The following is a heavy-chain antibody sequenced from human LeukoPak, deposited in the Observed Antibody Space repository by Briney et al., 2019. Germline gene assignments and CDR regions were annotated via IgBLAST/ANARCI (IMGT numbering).Heavy chain of an antibody. Sequence: RSGGSLRLSCAASGFTFSSYAMSWVRQAAGKGLEWVANIKEDGSQIYYVDSVKGRFTISRDNAKNSVYLQMNSLRAEDTAVYYCAGSSGWLFDYWGQGTLVAVSS. CDR3: AGSSGWLFDY. D-gene: IGHD6-19*01. V-gene: IGHV3-7*01. J-gene: IGHJ4*02. CDR2: IKEDGSQI. CDR1: GFTFSSYA.